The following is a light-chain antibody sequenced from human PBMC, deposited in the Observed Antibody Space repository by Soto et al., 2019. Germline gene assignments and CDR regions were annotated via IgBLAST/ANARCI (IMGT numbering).Light chain of an antibody. Sequence: DIQMTQSPSTLSASVGDRVTITCRASQSISSWLAWYQQKPGKAPKLLIYKASSLESGVPSRFSGSGSGTEFTLTISSLQPYDFATYYCQQYNSYPNTFGRGTKVDIK. CDR1: QSISSW. V-gene: IGKV1-5*03. J-gene: IGKJ2*01. CDR2: KAS. CDR3: QQYNSYPNT.